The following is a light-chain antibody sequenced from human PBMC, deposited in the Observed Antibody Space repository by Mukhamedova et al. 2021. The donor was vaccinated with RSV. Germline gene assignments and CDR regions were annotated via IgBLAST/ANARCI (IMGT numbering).Light chain of an antibody. CDR3: QQSYNDPT. CDR2: GAS. Sequence: WYQRRVHGKAPKLLINGASSLQSGVPSRFSGSGSGTDFTLTISSLQLEDFATYYCQQSYNDPTFGGGTKVEIK. V-gene: IGKV1-39*01. J-gene: IGKJ4*01.